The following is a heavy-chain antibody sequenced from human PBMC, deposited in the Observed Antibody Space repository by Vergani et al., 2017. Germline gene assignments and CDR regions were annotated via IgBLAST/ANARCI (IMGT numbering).Heavy chain of an antibody. CDR2: ISSSSSYI. Sequence: EVQLVESGGGLVKPGGSLRLSCAASGFTFSSYSMNWVRQAPGKGLEWVSSISSSSSYIYYADSVKGRFTISRDNAKNSLYLQMNSLRAEDTAVYYCAKGYSSGYYSYFQHWGQGTLVTVSS. CDR1: GFTFSSYS. V-gene: IGHV3-21*01. CDR3: AKGYSSGYYSYFQH. J-gene: IGHJ1*01. D-gene: IGHD3-22*01.